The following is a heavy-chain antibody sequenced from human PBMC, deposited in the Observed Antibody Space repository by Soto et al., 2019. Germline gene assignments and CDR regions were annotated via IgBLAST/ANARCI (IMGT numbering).Heavy chain of an antibody. V-gene: IGHV4-39*01. CDR1: GGSISSSSYY. D-gene: IGHD3-22*01. J-gene: IGHJ4*02. CDR3: ARIRPYYYDSSGYRLFDY. CDR2: IYYSGST. Sequence: PSETLSLTCTVSGGSISSSSYYWGWIRQPPGKGLEWIGSIYYSGSTYYNPSLKSRVTISVDTSKNQFSLKLSSVTAADTAVYYCARIRPYYYDSSGYRLFDYWGQGTLVTVSS.